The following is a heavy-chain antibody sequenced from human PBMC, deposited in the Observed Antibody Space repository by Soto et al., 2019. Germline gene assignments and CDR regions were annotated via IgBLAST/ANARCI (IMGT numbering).Heavy chain of an antibody. CDR3: AKDMRAVAGTPDY. V-gene: IGHV3-9*01. CDR1: GFTFDDYA. Sequence: GGSLRLSCAASGFTFDDYAMHWVRQAPGKGLEWVSGISWNSGSIGYADSVKGRFTISRDNAKNSLYLQMNSLRAEDTALYYCAKDMRAVAGTPDYWGQGT. CDR2: ISWNSGSI. J-gene: IGHJ4*02. D-gene: IGHD6-19*01.